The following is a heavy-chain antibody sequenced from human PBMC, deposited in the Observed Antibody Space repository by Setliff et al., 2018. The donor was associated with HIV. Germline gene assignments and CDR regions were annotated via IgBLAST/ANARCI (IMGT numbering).Heavy chain of an antibody. V-gene: IGHV1-2*07. J-gene: IGHJ5*02. CDR2: INPVTGGI. D-gene: IGHD2-21*01. Sequence: GASVKVPCKASGGSLTGSFIHWVRQAPGQGLEWMGWINPVTGGINYAHMFQGRVTMTRDTSIRTSYMGLSSLTSDDTATYYCAKVGRCVGTTCPRWFDPWGQGTLVTVSS. CDR3: AKVGRCVGTTCPRWFDP. CDR1: GGSLTGSF.